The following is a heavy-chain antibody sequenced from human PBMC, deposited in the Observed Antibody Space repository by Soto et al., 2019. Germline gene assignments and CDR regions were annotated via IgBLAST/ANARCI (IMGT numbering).Heavy chain of an antibody. V-gene: IGHV3-30*18. CDR2: ISYDRSNQ. J-gene: IGHJ4*02. D-gene: IGHD3-10*01. CDR1: GFPFSSYG. CDR3: AKDRGYYYDSGSSWFFDY. Sequence: QVQLVESGGGVVQPGGSLRLSCAASGFPFSSYGMHWVRQAPGKGLEWVAIISYDRSNQYYADSVKGRFTISRDNSKNTVFLQMSSLRPDDTAVYYCAKDRGYYYDSGSSWFFDYWGQGTLVTVSS.